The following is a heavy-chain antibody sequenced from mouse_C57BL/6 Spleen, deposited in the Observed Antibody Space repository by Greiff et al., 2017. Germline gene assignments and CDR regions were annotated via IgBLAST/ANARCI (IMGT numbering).Heavy chain of an antibody. CDR3: EVLVVDCAMDD. Sequence: QVQLQQSGAELVKPGASVKVSCKASGYTFTSYWMHWVKQRPGQGLEWIGRIHPSDSDTNYNQKFKGKATLTVDKSTSTAYMQLSSLTDEDSAVCYCEVLVVDCAMDDWGKGTSVTVSS. CDR1: GYTFTSYW. CDR2: IHPSDSDT. V-gene: IGHV1-74*01. J-gene: IGHJ4*01. D-gene: IGHD1-1*02.